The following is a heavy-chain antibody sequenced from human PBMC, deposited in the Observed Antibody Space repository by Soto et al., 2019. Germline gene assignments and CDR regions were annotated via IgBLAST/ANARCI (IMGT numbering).Heavy chain of an antibody. CDR2: ISSSSSSYI. V-gene: IGHV3-21*01. CDR1: GFTFISYS. D-gene: IGHD2-15*01. J-gene: IGHJ3*02. CDR3: ARPQVWCSGGSCQEGAFDI. Sequence: WGSPRLSCAASGFTFISYSINFFRHSPCKWLEWVSSISSSSSSYIYYADSVKGRFTISRDNAKNSLYLQMNSLRAEDTAVYYCARPQVWCSGGSCQEGAFDIWGQGTMVTVSS.